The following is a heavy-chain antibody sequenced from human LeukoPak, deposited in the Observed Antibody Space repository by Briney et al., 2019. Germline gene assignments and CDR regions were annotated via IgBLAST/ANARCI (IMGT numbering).Heavy chain of an antibody. V-gene: IGHV4-59*10. CDR1: GGSFSGYY. J-gene: IGHJ6*03. Sequence: NSSETLSLTCAVYGGSFSGYYWSWIRQPAGKGLEWIGHIYTSGSTNYNPSLKSRVTMSVDTSNNQFSLKLSSVTAADTAVYFCARGLGFGELFLGYMDVWGKGTTVTISS. D-gene: IGHD3-10*01. CDR3: ARGLGFGELFLGYMDV. CDR2: IYTSGST.